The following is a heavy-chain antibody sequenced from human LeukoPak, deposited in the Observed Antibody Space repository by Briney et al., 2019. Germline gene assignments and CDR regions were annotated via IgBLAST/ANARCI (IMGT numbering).Heavy chain of an antibody. J-gene: IGHJ5*02. CDR1: GFTFSSYS. V-gene: IGHV3-21*04. Sequence: PGGSLRLSCAASGFTFSSYSMNWVRQAPGKGLEWVSSISSSSSYIYYADSVRGRFTISRDNAKNSLYLQMNSLRAEDTAVYYCAREGSSSSGTYWFDPWGQGTLVTVSS. CDR3: AREGSSSSGTYWFDP. CDR2: ISSSSSYI. D-gene: IGHD6-13*01.